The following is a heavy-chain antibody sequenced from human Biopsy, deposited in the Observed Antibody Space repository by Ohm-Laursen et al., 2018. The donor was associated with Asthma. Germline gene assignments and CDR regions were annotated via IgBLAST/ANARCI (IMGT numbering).Heavy chain of an antibody. V-gene: IGHV1-69*13. CDR1: GDSFSNYA. CDR2: LIPVLGTP. CDR3: ARGYSGSDRIVYYYSGLEV. Sequence: SVKVSCNASGDSFSNYAISWVRQAPGQGLEWMGGLIPVLGTPDHAQMFGGRVTITADESTSTAYMELSSLSSEDTALYYCARGYSGSDRIVYYYSGLEVWGQGTTVTVSS. J-gene: IGHJ6*02. D-gene: IGHD5-12*01.